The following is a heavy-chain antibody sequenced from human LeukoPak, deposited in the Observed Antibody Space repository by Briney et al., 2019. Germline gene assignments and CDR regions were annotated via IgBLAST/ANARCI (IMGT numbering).Heavy chain of an antibody. V-gene: IGHV1-2*07. CDR1: AYTFTGYY. D-gene: IGHD6-19*01. CDR3: ARSSVPYSSGWYGGY. Sequence: ASVKVSCKASAYTFTGYYMHWVRQAPGQGLEWMGWINPNSGGTNYTHKFQGMVTITSDTSTSTVYMELSSLRSEDTAVYYCARSSVPYSSGWYGGYWGQGTLVTVSS. J-gene: IGHJ4*02. CDR2: INPNSGGT.